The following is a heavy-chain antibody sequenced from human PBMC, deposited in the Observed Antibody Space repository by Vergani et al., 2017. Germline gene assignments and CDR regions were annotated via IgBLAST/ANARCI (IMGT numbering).Heavy chain of an antibody. CDR1: GGSISSSSYY. CDR3: ARGSSFGGVIVN. Sequence: QLQLQESGPGLVKPSETLSLTCTVSGGSISSSSYYWGWIRQPPGKGLEWIGSIYYSGSTYYNPSLKSRVTISVDTSKNQFSLKLSSVTAADTAVYYCARGSSFGGVIVNWGQGTLVTVSS. J-gene: IGHJ4*02. CDR2: IYYSGST. D-gene: IGHD3-16*02. V-gene: IGHV4-39*01.